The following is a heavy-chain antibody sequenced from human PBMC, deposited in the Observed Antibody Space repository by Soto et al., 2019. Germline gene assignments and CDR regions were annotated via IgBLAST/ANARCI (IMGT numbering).Heavy chain of an antibody. CDR3: VRGRSWYDP. J-gene: IGHJ5*02. Sequence: EVQLVESGGGLVQPGGSLRLSCAASGFIFSSYWMNWVRQAPGKGLEWVANIKQDGSEKYYVDSVKGRFTISRDNAKNSLYLQMNSLRAEYTAVYYWVRGRSWYDPWGQGTLVTVSS. CDR1: GFIFSSYW. V-gene: IGHV3-7*04. CDR2: IKQDGSEK.